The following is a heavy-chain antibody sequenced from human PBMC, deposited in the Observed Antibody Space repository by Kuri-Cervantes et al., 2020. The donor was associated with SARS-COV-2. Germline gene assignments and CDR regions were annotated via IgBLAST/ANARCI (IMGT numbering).Heavy chain of an antibody. D-gene: IGHD6-13*01. CDR1: GFTVSSNY. V-gene: IGHV3-66*04. CDR3: AKHSSSWYALPLSY. CDR2: IYSGGST. Sequence: GGSLRLSCAASGFTVSSNYMSWVRQAPGKGLEWVSVIYSGGSTYYADSVKGRFTISRDNSKNTLYLQMDSLRAEDTAVYYCAKHSSSWYALPLSYWGQGTLVTVSS. J-gene: IGHJ4*02.